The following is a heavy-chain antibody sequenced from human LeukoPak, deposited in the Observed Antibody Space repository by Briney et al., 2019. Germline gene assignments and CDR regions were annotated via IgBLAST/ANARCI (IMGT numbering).Heavy chain of an antibody. CDR1: GFTFSSYT. J-gene: IGHJ4*02. Sequence: GGSLRLSCSASGFTFSSYTMNWVRQAPGKGLEWVSSIDPSSTYIYYTDSVKGRLTISRDNAKNSLYLQMNSLRVEDTAVYYCARGSYGDYEYWGQGTLVTASS. CDR2: IDPSSTYI. CDR3: ARGSYGDYEY. D-gene: IGHD4-17*01. V-gene: IGHV3-21*01.